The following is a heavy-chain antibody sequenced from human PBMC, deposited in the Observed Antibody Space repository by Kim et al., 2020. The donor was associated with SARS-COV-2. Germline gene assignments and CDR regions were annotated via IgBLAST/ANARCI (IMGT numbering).Heavy chain of an antibody. Sequence: ASVKVSCKVSGYTLTELSMHWVRQAPGKGLEWMGGFDPEDGETIYAQKFQGRVTMTEDTSTDTAYMELSSLRSEDTAVYYCATAFGGPSMIVVATILGAFDIWGQGTMVTVSS. V-gene: IGHV1-24*01. D-gene: IGHD3-22*01. J-gene: IGHJ3*02. CDR3: ATAFGGPSMIVVATILGAFDI. CDR1: GYTLTELS. CDR2: FDPEDGET.